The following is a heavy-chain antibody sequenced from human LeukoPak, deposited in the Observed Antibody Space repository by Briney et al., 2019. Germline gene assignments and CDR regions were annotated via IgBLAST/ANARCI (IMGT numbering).Heavy chain of an antibody. CDR2: IYHSGST. J-gene: IGHJ4*02. CDR1: GYSISSGYY. V-gene: IGHV4-38-2*01. D-gene: IGHD2-2*01. CDR3: ARLTYCSSTSCYGGELDY. Sequence: SETLSLTCAVSGYSISSGYYWGWIRQPPGKGLEWIGSIYHSGSTYYNPSLKSRVTISVDTSKTQFSLKLNSVTAADSAVYYCARLTYCSSTSCYGGELDYWGQGTLVTVSS.